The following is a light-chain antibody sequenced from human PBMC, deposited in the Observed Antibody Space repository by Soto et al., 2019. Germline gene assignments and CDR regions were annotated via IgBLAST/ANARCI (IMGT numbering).Light chain of an antibody. Sequence: EIVLTQSPATLSLSPGERATLSCRASQSVSSYLAWYQQKPGQAPRLLMYEASNRATGIPARFSGGGSGTDFTLTISGLEPEDFAVYYCQQRSDWPWTFGQGTKVDI. J-gene: IGKJ1*01. CDR1: QSVSSY. CDR2: EAS. CDR3: QQRSDWPWT. V-gene: IGKV3-11*01.